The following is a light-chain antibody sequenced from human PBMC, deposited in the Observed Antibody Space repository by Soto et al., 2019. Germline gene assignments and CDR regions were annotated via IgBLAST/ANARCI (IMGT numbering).Light chain of an antibody. CDR1: QSVSSN. J-gene: IGKJ2*01. V-gene: IGKV3-15*01. CDR2: GAS. CDR3: QQYNNWPPT. Sequence: EIVMTQSPPPLSVSPGERATRSCRASQSVSSNLAWYQQKPGQAPRLLSYGASTRATGIPARFSGSGSGTEFNLTNSSLQSEDFAVYYCQQYNNWPPTCGQGTKLDIK.